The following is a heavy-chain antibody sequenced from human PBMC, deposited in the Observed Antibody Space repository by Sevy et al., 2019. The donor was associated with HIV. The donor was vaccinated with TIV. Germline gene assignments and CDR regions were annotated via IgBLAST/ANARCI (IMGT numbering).Heavy chain of an antibody. V-gene: IGHV1-24*01. D-gene: IGHD5-12*01. Sequence: ASVKVSCKVSGYTLAKLSMHWVRQAPGNGLEWMGGFDPEDGETIYAQKFQGRVTMTEDTSTDTAYMELSSLRSEDTAVYYCATPKYVGYDYESLDIWGQGTMVTVSS. CDR2: FDPEDGET. CDR3: ATPKYVGYDYESLDI. CDR1: GYTLAKLS. J-gene: IGHJ3*02.